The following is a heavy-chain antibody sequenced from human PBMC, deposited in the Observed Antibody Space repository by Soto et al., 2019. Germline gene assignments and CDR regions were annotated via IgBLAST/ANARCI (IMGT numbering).Heavy chain of an antibody. CDR2: ISGSGGST. J-gene: IGHJ6*02. V-gene: IGHV3-23*01. CDR1: GFTFSSYA. Sequence: GGSLRLSCAASGFTFSSYAMSWVRQAPGKGLEWVSSISGSGGSTYYADSVKGRFTISRDNSKNTLYLQMNSLRAEDTAVYYCAKDQGPRDYGHYGLPIVWGQGTTVTVSS. CDR3: AKDQGPRDYGHYGLPIV. D-gene: IGHD4-17*01.